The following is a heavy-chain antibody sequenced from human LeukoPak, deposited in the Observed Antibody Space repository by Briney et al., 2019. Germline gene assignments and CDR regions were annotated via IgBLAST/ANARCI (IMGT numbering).Heavy chain of an antibody. CDR2: IYSGGST. CDR3: ARVRDGYNLAFDY. J-gene: IGHJ4*02. D-gene: IGHD5-24*01. Sequence: GGFLRLSCAASGFTVSSNYMSWVRQAPGKGLEWVSVIYSGGSTYYADSVKGRFTISRDNSKNTMYLQMNSLRAEDTAVYYCARVRDGYNLAFDYWGQGTLVTVSS. V-gene: IGHV3-53*01. CDR1: GFTVSSNY.